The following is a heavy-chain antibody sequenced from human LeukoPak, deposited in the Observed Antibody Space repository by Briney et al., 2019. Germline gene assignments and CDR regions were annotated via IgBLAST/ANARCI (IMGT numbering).Heavy chain of an antibody. V-gene: IGHV4-34*01. CDR3: ARYCSSTSCYYGMDV. Sequence: SETLSLTCAVYGGSFSGYYWSWIRQPPGKGLEWIGEIDHSGSTSYNPSLKSRVTISVDTSKNQFSLKLSSVTAADTAVYYCARYCSSTSCYYGMDVWGQGTTVTVSS. CDR2: IDHSGST. CDR1: GGSFSGYY. J-gene: IGHJ6*02. D-gene: IGHD2-2*01.